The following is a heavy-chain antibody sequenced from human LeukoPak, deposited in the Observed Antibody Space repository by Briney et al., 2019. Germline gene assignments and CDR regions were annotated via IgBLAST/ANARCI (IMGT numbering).Heavy chain of an antibody. J-gene: IGHJ4*02. Sequence: GGSLRLSWAASGFTLSDYYMSWIRQAPGKGLEWVSYSSSSGSTIYYADSVKGRFAISRDNAKNSLYLQMNSLRAEDTAVYYCARRRDFIDYWGQGTLVTVSS. D-gene: IGHD3/OR15-3a*01. CDR2: SSSSGSTI. CDR1: GFTLSDYY. CDR3: ARRRDFIDY. V-gene: IGHV3-11*01.